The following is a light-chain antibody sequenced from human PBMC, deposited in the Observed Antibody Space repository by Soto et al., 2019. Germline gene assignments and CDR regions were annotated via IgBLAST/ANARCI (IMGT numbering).Light chain of an antibody. CDR2: GAS. CDR3: QQYADSPPAT. Sequence: DIVLTQSPGTLSLSPGERATLSCRASQTVTSNYLAWYQQKLGQAPRLLIYGASTRAAGIPDRFSGSGSGTDFTLTISRLEPEDFAVYYCQQYADSPPATFGGGTKVEIK. CDR1: QTVTSNY. V-gene: IGKV3-20*01. J-gene: IGKJ4*01.